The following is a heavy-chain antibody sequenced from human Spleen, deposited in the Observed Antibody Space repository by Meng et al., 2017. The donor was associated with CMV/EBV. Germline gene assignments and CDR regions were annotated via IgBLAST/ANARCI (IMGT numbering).Heavy chain of an antibody. Sequence: KASGYTFTSYGISWVRQAPGQGLEWMGWISAYNGNTNYAQKLQGRVTMTTDTSTSTAYMELRSLRSDDTAVYYCAREGSSWYRHYFDYWGQGTLVTVSS. D-gene: IGHD6-13*01. V-gene: IGHV1-18*01. CDR3: AREGSSWYRHYFDY. CDR2: ISAYNGNT. CDR1: GYTFTSYG. J-gene: IGHJ4*02.